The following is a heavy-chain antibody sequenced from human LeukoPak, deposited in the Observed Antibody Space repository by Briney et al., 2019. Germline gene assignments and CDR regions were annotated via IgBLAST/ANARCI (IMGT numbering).Heavy chain of an antibody. CDR3: ARRGKRIAPYYFDH. CDR1: GASISESSYY. CDR2: IYDSVNT. V-gene: IGHV4-39*02. Sequence: SETLSLTCSVSGASISESSYYWAWIRQSPGKGLEWIGSIYDSVNTNYNPSLNSRATISIDTSENHFSLELSDVTAADTAVYYCARRGKRIAPYYFDHWGQGTLITVSS. J-gene: IGHJ4*02. D-gene: IGHD2-21*01.